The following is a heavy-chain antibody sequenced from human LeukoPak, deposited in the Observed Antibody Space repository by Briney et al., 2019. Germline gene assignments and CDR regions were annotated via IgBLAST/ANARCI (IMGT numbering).Heavy chain of an antibody. J-gene: IGHJ4*02. D-gene: IGHD7-27*01. CDR3: ARDLAWGAFDY. V-gene: IGHV3-23*01. CDR2: ISGNGGTT. Sequence: GRSLRLSCAASGFTFTDYAMSWVRQAPGKGLEWVSSISGNGGTTYYADSVKGRFTISRDDSKNTLSLQMNSLRVEDTAVYYCARDLAWGAFDYWGQGTLVTVSS. CDR1: GFTFTDYA.